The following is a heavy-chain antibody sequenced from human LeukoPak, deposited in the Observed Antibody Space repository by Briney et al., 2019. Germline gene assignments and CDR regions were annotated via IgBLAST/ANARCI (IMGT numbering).Heavy chain of an antibody. CDR2: ISWNSGSI. V-gene: IGHV3-9*01. CDR3: AREIESGSSFDY. D-gene: IGHD1-26*01. CDR1: GFTFDDYA. Sequence: GRSLRLSCAASGFTFDDYAMRWVRQAPGKGLEWVSGISWNSGSIGYADSVKGRFTISRDNSKNTLYLQMNSLRAEDTAVYYCAREIESGSSFDYWGQGTLVTVSS. J-gene: IGHJ4*02.